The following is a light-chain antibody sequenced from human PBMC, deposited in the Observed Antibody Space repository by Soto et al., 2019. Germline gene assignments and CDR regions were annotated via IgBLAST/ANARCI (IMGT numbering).Light chain of an antibody. CDR1: SSDVGGYEY. Sequence: QSALTQPASVSGSPGQSITISCTGTSSDVGGYEYVSWYQQYPGKAPKLMIYEVIDRPAGAPRRFSGSKSGNTASLTITGLQAEDEADYYCSSYRTGGSYVVGTGTKLTVL. V-gene: IGLV2-14*01. CDR3: SSYRTGGSYV. J-gene: IGLJ1*01. CDR2: EVI.